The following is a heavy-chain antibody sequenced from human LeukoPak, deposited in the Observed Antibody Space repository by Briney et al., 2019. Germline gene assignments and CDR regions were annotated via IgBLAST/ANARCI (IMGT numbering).Heavy chain of an antibody. CDR1: GFTFSSHW. CDR3: ARDYVAARISWDY. D-gene: IGHD6-6*01. CDR2: IKQDGSEK. J-gene: IGHJ4*02. Sequence: GGSLRLSCAASGFTFSSHWMSWVRQAPGKGLEWVANIKQDGSEKYYVDSVKGRFTISRDNAKNSLYLQMNSLRAEDTAMYYCARDYVAARISWDYWGQGTLVTVSS. V-gene: IGHV3-7*01.